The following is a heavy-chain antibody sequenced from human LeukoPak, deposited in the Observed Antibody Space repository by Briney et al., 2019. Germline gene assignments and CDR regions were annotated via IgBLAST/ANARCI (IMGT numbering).Heavy chain of an antibody. D-gene: IGHD3-22*01. V-gene: IGHV4-34*01. CDR3: ARGDYDSSGYYRHYYYYYYMDV. Sequence: SETLSLTCAVYGGSFSGYYWSWIRQPPGKGLEWIGEINHSGSTNYNPSLKSRVTISVDTSKNQFSLKLSSVTAADTAVYYCARGDYDSSGYYRHYYYYYYMDVWGKGTTVTVSS. J-gene: IGHJ6*03. CDR1: GGSFSGYY. CDR2: INHSGST.